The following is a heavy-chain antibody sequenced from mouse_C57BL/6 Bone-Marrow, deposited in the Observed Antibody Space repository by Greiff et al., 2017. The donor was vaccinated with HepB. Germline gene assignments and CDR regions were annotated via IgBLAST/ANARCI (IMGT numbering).Heavy chain of an antibody. V-gene: IGHV14-4*01. CDR3: TTDGYYVFMDY. Sequence: VQLQQSGAELVRPGASVKLSCTASGFNIKDDYMHWVKQRPEQGLEWIGWIDPENGDTEYASKFQGKATITADTSSNTAYLQLSSLTSEDTAVYCCTTDGYYVFMDYWGQGTSVTVSS. J-gene: IGHJ4*01. CDR1: GFNIKDDY. CDR2: IDPENGDT. D-gene: IGHD2-3*01.